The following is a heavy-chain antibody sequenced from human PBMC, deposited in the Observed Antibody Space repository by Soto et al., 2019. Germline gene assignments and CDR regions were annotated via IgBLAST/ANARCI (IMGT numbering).Heavy chain of an antibody. J-gene: IGHJ5*01. CDR1: GGSVRAPDW. CDR2: VHISGHS. Sequence: LSLTCTLSGGSVRAPDWWNWVRQSPDKGLEWIAEVHISGHSNYNPSLRSRVSVSIDSSKNQFYLNLNSVTAADTAIYYCARVRQGCSANNCYFDPWGQGTRVTVSS. D-gene: IGHD1-1*01. CDR3: ARVRQGCSANNCYFDP. V-gene: IGHV4-4*02.